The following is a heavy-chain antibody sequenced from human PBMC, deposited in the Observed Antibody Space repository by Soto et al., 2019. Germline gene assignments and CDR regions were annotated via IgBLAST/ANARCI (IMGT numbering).Heavy chain of an antibody. CDR2: IYSGGST. D-gene: IGHD6-19*01. V-gene: IGHV3-53*05. J-gene: IGHJ4*02. CDR1: GFTVSSNY. Sequence: GGSLRLSCAASGFTVSSNYMSWVRQAPGKGLEWVSVIYSGGSTYYADSVKGRYTISRDNSKNTLYLQMNSLRAEDTVVYYCAKAKYSSGWYYFDYGGQGTLVTVSS. CDR3: AKAKYSSGWYYFDY.